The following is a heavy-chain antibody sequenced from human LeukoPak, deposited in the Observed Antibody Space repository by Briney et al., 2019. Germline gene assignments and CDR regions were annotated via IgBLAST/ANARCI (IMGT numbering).Heavy chain of an antibody. J-gene: IGHJ4*02. V-gene: IGHV6-1*01. CDR2: TYYRAKWHN. CDR3: ARGGGAFDY. CDR1: GDSVSSNSAA. Sequence: KPSQTLSLTCAISGDSVSSNSAAWNWIRKSPSRGLEWLGRTYYRAKWHNDYAVSVKSRITINPDTSKNQFSLQLNSVTPEDTAVYYCARGGGAFDYWGQGTLVTVSS. D-gene: IGHD3-10*01.